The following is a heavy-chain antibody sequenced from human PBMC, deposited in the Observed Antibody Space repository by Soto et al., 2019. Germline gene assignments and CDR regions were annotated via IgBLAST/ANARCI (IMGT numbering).Heavy chain of an antibody. V-gene: IGHV3-53*02. D-gene: IGHD3-10*01. J-gene: IGHJ4*02. Sequence: EVQLVETGGGLIQPGGSLRLSCAASGFSVSNNHMSWVRQAPGKGLEWVSLIHIDGNTYYTDSVKGRFTISRDYSKNTLVLQMNNLRAEDTALYYCARDGSCPVGYWGQGTQVTVSS. CDR2: IHIDGNT. CDR1: GFSVSNNH. CDR3: ARDGSCPVGY.